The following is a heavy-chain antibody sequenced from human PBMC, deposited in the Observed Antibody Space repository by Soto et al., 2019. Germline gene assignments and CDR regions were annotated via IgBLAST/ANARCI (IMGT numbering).Heavy chain of an antibody. V-gene: IGHV3-53*04. D-gene: IGHD6-19*01. CDR1: GFTFSSYA. CDR2: IYSGGST. J-gene: IGHJ3*02. CDR3: ARGVAGAFDI. Sequence: GGSLRLSCAASGFTFSSYAMSWVRQAPGKGLEWVSVIYSGGSTYYADSVKGRFTISRHNSKNTLYLQMNSLRAEDTAVYYCARGVAGAFDIWGQGTMVTGSS.